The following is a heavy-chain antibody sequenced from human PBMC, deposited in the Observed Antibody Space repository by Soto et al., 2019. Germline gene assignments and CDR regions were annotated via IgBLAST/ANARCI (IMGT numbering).Heavy chain of an antibody. D-gene: IGHD3-9*01. Sequence: SETLSLTCAVYGGSFSGYYWSWIRQPPGKGLEWIGEINHSGSTNYNPSLKSRVTISVDTSKNQFSLKLSSVTAADTAVYYCARGETIVTGLYYFDYWGQGTLVTVSS. CDR1: GGSFSGYY. J-gene: IGHJ4*02. CDR2: INHSGST. V-gene: IGHV4-34*01. CDR3: ARGETIVTGLYYFDY.